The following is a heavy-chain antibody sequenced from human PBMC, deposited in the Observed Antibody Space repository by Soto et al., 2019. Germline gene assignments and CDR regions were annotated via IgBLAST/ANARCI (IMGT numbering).Heavy chain of an antibody. V-gene: IGHV1-69*13. D-gene: IGHD6-13*01. J-gene: IGHJ6*02. Sequence: ASVKVSCKASGGTFSSYAISWVRQAPGQGLEWMGGVIPIFGTANYAQKFQGRVTITADESTSTAYMELSSLRSEDTAVYYCARATAAASYYYYGMDVWGQGTTVTVSS. CDR1: GGTFSSYA. CDR2: VIPIFGTA. CDR3: ARATAAASYYYYGMDV.